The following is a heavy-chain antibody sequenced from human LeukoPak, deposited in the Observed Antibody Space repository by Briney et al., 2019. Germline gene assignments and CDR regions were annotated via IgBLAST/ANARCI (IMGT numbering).Heavy chain of an antibody. J-gene: IGHJ4*02. CDR2: IYYSGST. CDR1: GGSISSSSYY. Sequence: SETLSLTCTVSGGSISSSSYYWGWIRQPPGKGLEWIGSIYYSGSTYYNPSLKSRVTISVDTSKNQFSLKLSFVTAADTAVYYCARDGIQLWLRGYFDYWGQGTLVTVSS. V-gene: IGHV4-39*02. D-gene: IGHD5-18*01. CDR3: ARDGIQLWLRGYFDY.